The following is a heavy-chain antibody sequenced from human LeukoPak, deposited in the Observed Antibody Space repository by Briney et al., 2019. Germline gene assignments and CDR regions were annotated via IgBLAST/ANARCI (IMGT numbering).Heavy chain of an antibody. CDR2: INPNSGGT. V-gene: IGHV1-2*02. Sequence: ASLKLSCKASGYTFTGYYMHWVRQAPGQGLEWMGWINPNSGGTNYAQTFQGRVTMTRDTSISTAYMELSRLRSDDTAVYYCARVYHNCGGDCYPYFDYWGQGTLVTVSS. D-gene: IGHD2-21*01. CDR3: ARVYHNCGGDCYPYFDY. CDR1: GYTFTGYY. J-gene: IGHJ4*02.